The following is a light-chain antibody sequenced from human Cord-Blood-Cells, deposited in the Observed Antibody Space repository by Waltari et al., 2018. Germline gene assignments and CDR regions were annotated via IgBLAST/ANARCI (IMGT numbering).Light chain of an antibody. CDR3: MIWHSSASV. Sequence: QAVLTQPSSLSASPGASASLPCTLRSGINVGTYRIYWYQQKPGSPPQYLRRYKSDSDKQQGSGVPSRCSGSKDASANAGILLSSGLQSEDEADYYCMIWHSSASVFGGGTKLTVL. CDR1: SGINVGTYR. CDR2: YKSDSDK. J-gene: IGLJ2*01. V-gene: IGLV5-45*02.